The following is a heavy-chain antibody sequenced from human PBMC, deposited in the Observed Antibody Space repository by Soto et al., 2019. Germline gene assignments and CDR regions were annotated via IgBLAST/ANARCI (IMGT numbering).Heavy chain of an antibody. D-gene: IGHD6-19*01. CDR3: ARANSRVAGIDY. J-gene: IGHJ4*02. CDR1: GGSISSYY. V-gene: IGHV4-59*01. Sequence: QVQLQESGPGLVKPSETLSLTCTVSGGSISSYYWSWIRQPPGKGLEWIGYIYYSGSTNYNPSLKSRVTISVDTSKNQFSLKLSSVTAADTAVYYCARANSRVAGIDYWGQGTLVTVSS. CDR2: IYYSGST.